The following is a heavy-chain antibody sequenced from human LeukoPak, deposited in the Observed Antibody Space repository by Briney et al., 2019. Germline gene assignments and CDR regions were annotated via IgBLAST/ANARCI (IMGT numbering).Heavy chain of an antibody. CDR2: ISSSGTYV. Sequence: GPLRLSFAASGFTFISYSMNWVRQAPGKGLEWVSSISSSGTYVYYADSVKGRFTISRDNAKSSLSLQMNSLRADDAAVYYCARASSKQLAGYLPDGFDIWGQGTMVTVSS. V-gene: IGHV3-21*01. CDR3: ARASSKQLAGYLPDGFDI. CDR1: GFTFISYS. J-gene: IGHJ3*02. D-gene: IGHD3-9*01.